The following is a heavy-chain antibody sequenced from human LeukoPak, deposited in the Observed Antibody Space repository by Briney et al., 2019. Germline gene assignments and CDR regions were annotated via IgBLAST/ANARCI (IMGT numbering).Heavy chain of an antibody. CDR3: ARVQAVSSGYYDYYYYYMDV. CDR2: ISAYNGNT. J-gene: IGHJ6*03. Sequence: ASVKVSCKASGYTFTSYGIIWVRQPPAKGLEWMGWISAYNGNTNYAQKLQGRVTMTTDTSTSTAYMELRSLRSDDTAVYYCARVQAVSSGYYDYYYYYMDVWGKGTTVTISS. CDR1: GYTFTSYG. V-gene: IGHV1-18*01. D-gene: IGHD3-22*01.